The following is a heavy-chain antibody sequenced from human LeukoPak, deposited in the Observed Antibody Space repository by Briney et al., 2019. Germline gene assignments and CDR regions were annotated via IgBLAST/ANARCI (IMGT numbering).Heavy chain of an antibody. CDR1: GFTFSNAW. Sequence: GGSLRLSCEVSGFTFSNAWMSWVRQAPGKGLEWVGRVKSKTDGGTTDYGAPVKGRFTISRDDSKNTLYLQMNNLKTEDTAVYYCSTERRESSGWYNWCFDYWGQGTLVTVSS. CDR3: STERRESSGWYNWCFDY. D-gene: IGHD6-19*01. CDR2: VKSKTDGGTT. V-gene: IGHV3-15*01. J-gene: IGHJ4*02.